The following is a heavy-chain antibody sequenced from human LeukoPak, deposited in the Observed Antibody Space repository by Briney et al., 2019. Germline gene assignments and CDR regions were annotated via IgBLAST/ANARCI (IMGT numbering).Heavy chain of an antibody. D-gene: IGHD1-26*01. Sequence: GGSLRLSCAASGFTFSSYSMNWVRQAPGKGLEWVSSISSSSSYIYYADSVKGRFTISRDNSKNTLYLQMNSLRAEDTAVYYCARYTSNVVGKRHYFDYWGQGTLVTVSS. J-gene: IGHJ4*02. CDR1: GFTFSSYS. CDR2: ISSSSSYI. CDR3: ARYTSNVVGKRHYFDY. V-gene: IGHV3-21*01.